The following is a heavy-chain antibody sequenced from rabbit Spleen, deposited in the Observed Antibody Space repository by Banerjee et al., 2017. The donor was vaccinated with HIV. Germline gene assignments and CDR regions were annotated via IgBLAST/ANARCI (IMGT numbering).Heavy chain of an antibody. CDR1: GISFGISDY. D-gene: IGHD1-1*01. J-gene: IGHJ4*01. Sequence: QSLEESGGGLVQPEGSLTLTCTASGISFGISDYMCWVRQAPGKGLEWIGYIDPIFGSTYYASWVNGRFTISRHNAQNTLYLQLNSLTAADTATYFCARDLVAVIGWNFNLWGPGTLVTVS. V-gene: IGHV1S40*01. CDR3: ARDLVAVIGWNFNL. CDR2: IDPIFGST.